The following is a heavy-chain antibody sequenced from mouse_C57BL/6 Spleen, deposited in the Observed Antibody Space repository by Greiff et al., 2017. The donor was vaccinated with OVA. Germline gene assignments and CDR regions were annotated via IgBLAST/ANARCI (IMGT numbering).Heavy chain of an antibody. D-gene: IGHD3-2*02. Sequence: VMLVESGPELVKPGASVKLSCKASGYAFSSSWMNWVKQRPGKGLEWIGRIYPGDGDTNYNGKFKGKATLTADKSSSTAYMQLSSLTSEDSAVYFCASTAQANDFDYWGQGTTLTVSS. J-gene: IGHJ2*01. CDR3: ASTAQANDFDY. CDR2: IYPGDGDT. CDR1: GYAFSSSW. V-gene: IGHV1-82*01.